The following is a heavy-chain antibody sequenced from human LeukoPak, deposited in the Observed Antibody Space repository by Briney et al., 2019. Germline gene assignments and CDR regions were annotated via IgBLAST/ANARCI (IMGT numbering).Heavy chain of an antibody. V-gene: IGHV3-30*02. CDR3: ARVYYYGSGSQGNDY. CDR1: GFTFSSYG. CDR2: IRYDGSNK. D-gene: IGHD3-10*01. Sequence: GGSLRLACAASGFTFSSYGMHWVRQAPGKWLEWVAFIRYDGSNKYYADSVKGRFTISRDNSKNTLYLQMNSLRAEDTAVYYCARVYYYGSGSQGNDYWGQGTLVTVSS. J-gene: IGHJ4*02.